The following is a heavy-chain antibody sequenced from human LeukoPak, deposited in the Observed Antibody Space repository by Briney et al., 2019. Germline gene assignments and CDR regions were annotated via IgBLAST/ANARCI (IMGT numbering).Heavy chain of an antibody. V-gene: IGHV4-39*01. CDR2: INDSGST. CDR3: ARHYGP. Sequence: KASETLSLTCTASGGSIRSSYYYWGWIRQPPGRGLEWTGSINDSGSTYYNPSLKSRITISVDTSKNQFSLKLTAVTAADTAVYYCARHYGPWGQGTLVTVSS. D-gene: IGHD3-10*01. CDR1: GGSIRSSYYY. J-gene: IGHJ5*02.